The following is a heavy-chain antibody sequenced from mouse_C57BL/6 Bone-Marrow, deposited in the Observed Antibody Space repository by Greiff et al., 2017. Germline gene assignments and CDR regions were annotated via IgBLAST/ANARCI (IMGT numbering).Heavy chain of an antibody. CDR3: ARSGGELVYYYAMDY. CDR1: GYTFTSYW. Sequence: QVQLQQPGAELVKPGASVKLSCKASGYTFTSYWMHWVKQRPGQGLEWIGMIHPNSGSTNYNEKFKSKATLTVDKSSRTAYMQLSSLTSEDSAVYYCARSGGELVYYYAMDYWGQGTSVTVSS. J-gene: IGHJ4*01. CDR2: IHPNSGST. D-gene: IGHD4-1*01. V-gene: IGHV1-64*01.